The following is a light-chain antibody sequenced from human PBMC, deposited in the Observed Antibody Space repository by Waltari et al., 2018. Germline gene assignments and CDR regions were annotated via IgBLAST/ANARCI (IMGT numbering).Light chain of an antibody. V-gene: IGKV1-33*01. CDR3: QRYDNLPMFA. CDR2: DAS. CDR1: QDITNY. Sequence: IQLTQSPSSLSASVGDRVTITCRASQDITNYLNWYQQKPGKAPKLLIHDASKLESGVPSRFSGSQSETYFTLTITSLQPEDIATYYCQRYDNLPMFAFGPGTKVDIK. J-gene: IGKJ3*01.